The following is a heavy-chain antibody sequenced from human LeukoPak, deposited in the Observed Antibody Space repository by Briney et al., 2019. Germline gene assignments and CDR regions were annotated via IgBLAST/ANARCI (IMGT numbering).Heavy chain of an antibody. J-gene: IGHJ4*02. Sequence: PGGSLRLSCAASGLTFSSYGMSWVRQAPGRGLEWVSAISTTGGTTYYADSVRGRFTISRDNSRNTLYLQMNSLRAEDTAVYYCARDLGYSSGPNYWGQGTRVTVSS. V-gene: IGHV3-23*01. D-gene: IGHD6-19*01. CDR1: GLTFSSYG. CDR2: ISTTGGTT. CDR3: ARDLGYSSGPNY.